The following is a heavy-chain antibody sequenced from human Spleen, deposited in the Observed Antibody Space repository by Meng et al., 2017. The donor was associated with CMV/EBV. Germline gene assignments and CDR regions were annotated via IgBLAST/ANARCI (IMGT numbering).Heavy chain of an antibody. D-gene: IGHD3-22*01. Sequence: SETLSLTCTVSGGSIRSGDYYWSWIRQPPGKGLEWIGYIYYSGTTYYNPSLKSRVAISVDTSNNQFSLRLSSVTAADTAVYYCARQIVVGLNWFDPWGQGTLVTVSS. CDR3: ARQIVVGLNWFDP. CDR1: GGSIRSGDYY. J-gene: IGHJ5*02. V-gene: IGHV4-30-4*08. CDR2: IYYSGTT.